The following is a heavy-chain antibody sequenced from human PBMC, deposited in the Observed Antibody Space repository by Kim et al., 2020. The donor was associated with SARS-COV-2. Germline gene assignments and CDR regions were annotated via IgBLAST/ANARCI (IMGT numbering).Heavy chain of an antibody. D-gene: IGHD3-3*01. Sequence: IYRPSFKGQVSISADKSSSTAYLQWSSMKASDTAMYYCARQSNFLGWFDPWGQGNLVTVSS. J-gene: IGHJ5*02. CDR3: ARQSNFLGWFDP. V-gene: IGHV5-10-1*04.